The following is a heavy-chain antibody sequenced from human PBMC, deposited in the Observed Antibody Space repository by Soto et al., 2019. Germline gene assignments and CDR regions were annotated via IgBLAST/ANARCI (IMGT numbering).Heavy chain of an antibody. V-gene: IGHV3-49*04. CDR1: GFTFGDYA. Sequence: GGSLRLSCTASGFTFGDYAMSWARQAPGKGLEWVGFIRSKADGGTTEYAASVKGRFTISRDDSKSIAYLQMNSLKTEDTVVYYCTGAWLPSYGMDVWGQGTTVTVSS. CDR2: IRSKADGGTT. CDR3: TGAWLPSYGMDV. D-gene: IGHD3-22*01. J-gene: IGHJ6*02.